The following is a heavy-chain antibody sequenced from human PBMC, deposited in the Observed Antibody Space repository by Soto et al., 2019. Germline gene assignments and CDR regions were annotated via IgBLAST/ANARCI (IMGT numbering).Heavy chain of an antibody. Sequence: PGGSLRLSCAASGFTFSSYAMSWVRQAPGKGLEWVSAISGSGGSTYYADSVKGRLSISRDNSKNTVSLLMNSLRAEDTAVYFCARGSSGYISSWYYFDYWGRGTLVTVYS. CDR3: ARGSSGYISSWYYFDY. J-gene: IGHJ4*02. CDR2: ISGSGGST. V-gene: IGHV3-23*01. D-gene: IGHD6-13*01. CDR1: GFTFSSYA.